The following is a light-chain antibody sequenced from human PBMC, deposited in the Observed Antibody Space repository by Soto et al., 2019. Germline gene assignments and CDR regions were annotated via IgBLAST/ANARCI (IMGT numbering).Light chain of an antibody. CDR3: QQYGSSGT. CDR1: QSVSSSY. CDR2: GAS. J-gene: IGKJ1*01. Sequence: EIVFTQSPGTLSFSAGERATLSCRASQSVSSSYLAWYQQKPGQAPRLLIYGASSRATGIPDRFSGSGSGTDFTLTISRLEPEDFAVYYCQQYGSSGTFGQGTKVDIK. V-gene: IGKV3-20*01.